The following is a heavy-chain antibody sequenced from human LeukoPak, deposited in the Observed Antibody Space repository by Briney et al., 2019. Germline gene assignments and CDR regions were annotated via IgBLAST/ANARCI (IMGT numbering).Heavy chain of an antibody. V-gene: IGHV4-31*03. CDR3: ARWNGWNYVGYFDY. CDR2: IYYSGST. D-gene: IGHD1-7*01. Sequence: PSETLSLTCTVSGGSISSGGYYWSWIRQHPGTGLEWIGYIYYSGSTYYNPSLKSRVTISVDTSKNQFSLKLSSVTAADTAVYYCARWNGWNYVGYFDYWGQGTLVTVSS. CDR1: GGSISSGGYY. J-gene: IGHJ4*02.